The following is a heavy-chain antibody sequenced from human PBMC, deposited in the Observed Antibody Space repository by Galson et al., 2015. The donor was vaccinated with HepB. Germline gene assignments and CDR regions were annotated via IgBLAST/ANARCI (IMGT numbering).Heavy chain of an antibody. CDR1: GFTFSSYS. V-gene: IGHV3-21*01. D-gene: IGHD2-2*01. Sequence: SLRLSCAASGFTFSSYSMNWVRQAPGKGLEWVSSISSSSSYIYYADSVKGRFTISRDNAKNSLYLQMNSLRAEDTAVYYCASIVVPAAADAFDIWGQVTMVTVSS. CDR3: ASIVVPAAADAFDI. CDR2: ISSSSSYI. J-gene: IGHJ3*02.